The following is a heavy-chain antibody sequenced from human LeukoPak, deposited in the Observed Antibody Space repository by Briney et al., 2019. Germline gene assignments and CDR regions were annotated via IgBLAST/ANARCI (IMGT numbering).Heavy chain of an antibody. CDR1: GGSISSYY. Sequence: PSETLSLTCTVSGGSISSYYWSWIRQPPGKGLEWIGYIYYSGSTNYNPSLKSRVTISVDTSKNQFSLKLSSVTAADTAVYYCARDLGYYGSGSLDYWGQGTLVTVSS. D-gene: IGHD3-10*01. V-gene: IGHV4-59*12. CDR3: ARDLGYYGSGSLDY. J-gene: IGHJ4*02. CDR2: IYYSGST.